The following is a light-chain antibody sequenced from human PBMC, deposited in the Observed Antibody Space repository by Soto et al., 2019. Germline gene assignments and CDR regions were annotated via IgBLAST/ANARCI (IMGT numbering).Light chain of an antibody. V-gene: IGLV6-57*04. CDR3: QSYDNYNVV. Sequence: NFMLTQPHSVSESPGKTVTISCTRSSGNIASKYVQWYQQRPGSAPSTVIYEYYESPSGVPDRFSGAIDSSSNSASLTISGLKTEDEADYYCQSYDNYNVVFGGGTKLTVL. CDR1: SGNIASKY. CDR2: EYY. J-gene: IGLJ2*01.